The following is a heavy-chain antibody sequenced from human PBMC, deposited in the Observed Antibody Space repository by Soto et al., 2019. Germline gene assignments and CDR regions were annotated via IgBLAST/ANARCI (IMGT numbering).Heavy chain of an antibody. CDR1: GYTFTSYG. CDR3: ARGPISKGLGWFDP. J-gene: IGHJ5*02. D-gene: IGHD4-4*01. V-gene: IGHV1-18*01. CDR2: ISAYNGNT. Sequence: QVQLVQSGAEVKKPGASVKVSCKASGYTFTSYGISWVRQAPGQGLEWMGWISAYNGNTNYAQKLQGRVTMTTDTSTSTAYMEPKSLRADGRAVYDFARGPISKGLGWFDPWGQGTLVTVSS.